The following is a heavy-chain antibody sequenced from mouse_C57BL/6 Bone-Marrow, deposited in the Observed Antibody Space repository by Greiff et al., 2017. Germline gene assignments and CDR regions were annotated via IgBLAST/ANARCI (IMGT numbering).Heavy chain of an antibody. D-gene: IGHD1-1*01. J-gene: IGHJ3*01. CDR1: GFNIKNTY. V-gene: IGHV14-3*01. CDR2: IDPANGNT. CDR3: ARAGHYYGSRAWFAY. Sequence: VQLKQSVAELVRPGASVKLSCTASGFNIKNTYMHWVKQRPEQGLEWIGRIDPANGNTKYAPKFQGKATITADTSSNTAYLQLSSLTSEDTAIYYGARAGHYYGSRAWFAYWGQGTLVTVSA.